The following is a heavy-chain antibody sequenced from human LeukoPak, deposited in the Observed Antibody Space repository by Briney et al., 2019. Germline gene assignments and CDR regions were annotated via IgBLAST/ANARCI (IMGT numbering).Heavy chain of an antibody. CDR1: SGSFSGYY. CDR3: ARASNDCSSTSCPFDY. D-gene: IGHD2-2*01. Sequence: SETLSLTCAVYSGSFSGYYWSWIRQPPGKGLEWIGEINHSGSTNYNPSLKSRVTISVDTSKNQFSLKLSSVTAADTAVYYCARASNDCSSTSCPFDYWGQGTLVTVSS. CDR2: INHSGST. J-gene: IGHJ4*02. V-gene: IGHV4-34*01.